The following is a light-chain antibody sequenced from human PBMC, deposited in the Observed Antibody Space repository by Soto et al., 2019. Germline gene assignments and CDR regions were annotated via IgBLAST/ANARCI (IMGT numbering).Light chain of an antibody. CDR1: QDISNY. CDR3: QQYGNLPIT. J-gene: IGKJ5*01. Sequence: DIQMTQSPSSLSASVGDRVTITCQASQDISNYLNWYQQKPGKAPKLLIFDAFSLETGVPSRSSGSGSGTDFTFTISSLQPEDIATYYCQQYGNLPITFGQGTRLEIK. CDR2: DAF. V-gene: IGKV1-33*01.